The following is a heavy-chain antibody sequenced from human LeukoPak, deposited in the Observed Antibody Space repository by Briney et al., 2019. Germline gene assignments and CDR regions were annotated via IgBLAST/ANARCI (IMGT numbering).Heavy chain of an antibody. CDR1: GGSMNNNY. J-gene: IGHJ5*02. CDR3: ARGTLRLGDLSLSNYFDP. V-gene: IGHV4-4*07. CDR2: IHSSGST. D-gene: IGHD3-16*02. Sequence: WETLSLTCTVSGGSMNNNYWSWIRQPAGKGLEWVGRIHSSGSTNYNPSLKSRVTMSVDTSKNQFSLKLSSVTAADTALYYCARGTLRLGDLSLSNYFDPWGQGTLVTVSS.